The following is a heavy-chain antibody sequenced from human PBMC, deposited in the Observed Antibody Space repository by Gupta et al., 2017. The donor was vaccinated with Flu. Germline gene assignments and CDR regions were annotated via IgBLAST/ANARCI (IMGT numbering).Heavy chain of an antibody. CDR1: GGSFSVYY. J-gene: IGHJ5*02. CDR3: ARNILDRANWFDP. V-gene: IGHV4-34*01. Sequence: QVQLQQWGAGLLKPSETLSLPCAVYGGSFSVYYWSWIRQPPGKGLEWIGEIKHSGSTNYNPSLKRRVTISVDTSKNQFSLKLSSVTAADTAVYYCARNILDRANWFDPLGQGTLVTVSS. D-gene: IGHD5-12*01. CDR2: IKHSGST.